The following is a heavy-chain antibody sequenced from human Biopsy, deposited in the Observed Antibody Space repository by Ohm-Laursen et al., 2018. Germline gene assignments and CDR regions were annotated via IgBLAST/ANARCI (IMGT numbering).Heavy chain of an antibody. V-gene: IGHV3-23*01. CDR2: ISANGATS. Sequence: SLRLSCAASGFTYTTFAMSWVRQAPGKGPEWVSTISANGATSYYADSVKGRFTISRDNSKNTLYLQMNSVRADDTAIYYCAKGGSITIFGVDINNCVDPWGQGTRVTVSS. CDR1: GFTYTTFA. D-gene: IGHD3-3*01. CDR3: AKGGSITIFGVDINNCVDP. J-gene: IGHJ5*02.